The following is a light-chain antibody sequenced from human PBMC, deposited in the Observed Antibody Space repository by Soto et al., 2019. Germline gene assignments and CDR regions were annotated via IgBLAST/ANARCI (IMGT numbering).Light chain of an antibody. CDR2: GAS. CDR1: ENVRTF. Sequence: EVVLTQSPATLSLSPGERATLSCRASENVRTFVDWYQQKPGQAPRLLIYGASNRATGIPARFSGSGSGTEFTLTIRNLGPEDFAVYYCQQNSHWPPWTFGQGTRVEIQ. V-gene: IGKV3-11*01. J-gene: IGKJ1*01. CDR3: QQNSHWPPWT.